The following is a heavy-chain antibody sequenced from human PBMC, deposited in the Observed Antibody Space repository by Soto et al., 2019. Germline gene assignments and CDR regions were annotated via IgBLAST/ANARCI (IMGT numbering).Heavy chain of an antibody. J-gene: IGHJ3*02. CDR1: GYTFTSYA. CDR3: ARVPGTEGFDI. Sequence: ASVKVSCKFSGYTFTSYAMHWVRQAPGQRLEWMGWINAGNGKTKYSQKLQGRVTITRDTSASTAYMELSSLRSEDKAVYYCARVPGTEGFDIWGQGTMVSV. V-gene: IGHV1-3*01. CDR2: INAGNGKT. D-gene: IGHD2-2*01.